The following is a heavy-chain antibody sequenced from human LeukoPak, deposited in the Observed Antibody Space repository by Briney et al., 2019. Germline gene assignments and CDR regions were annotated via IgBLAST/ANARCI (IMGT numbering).Heavy chain of an antibody. V-gene: IGHV1-58*02. CDR3: AADSGYDSSGDVS. CDR1: GFTFTSSA. J-gene: IGHJ4*02. Sequence: ASVKVSCKASGFTFTSSAMQWVRQARGQRLEWIGWIVVGSGNTNYAQKFQERVTITRDMSTSTAYMELSSLRSEDTAVYYCAADSGYDSSGDVSWGQGTLVTVSS. CDR2: IVVGSGNT. D-gene: IGHD3-22*01.